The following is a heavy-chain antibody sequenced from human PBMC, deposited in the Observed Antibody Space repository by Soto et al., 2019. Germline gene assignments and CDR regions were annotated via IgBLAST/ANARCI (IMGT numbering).Heavy chain of an antibody. Sequence: GASVKVSCKASGYTFTGYYMHWVRQAPGQGLEWMGWINPNSGGTNYAQKFQGWVTMTRDTSISTAYMELSRLRSDDTAVYYCARDALYCSGGSCYPNYYYYGMDVWGQGTTVTVSS. CDR3: ARDALYCSGGSCYPNYYYYGMDV. D-gene: IGHD2-15*01. CDR2: INPNSGGT. J-gene: IGHJ6*02. CDR1: GYTFTGYY. V-gene: IGHV1-2*04.